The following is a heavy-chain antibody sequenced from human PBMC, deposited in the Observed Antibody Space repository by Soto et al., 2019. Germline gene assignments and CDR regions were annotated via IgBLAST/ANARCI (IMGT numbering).Heavy chain of an antibody. CDR2: ISYDGSNK. CDR1: GFTFSSYG. CDR3: AKEGVLYSSGSGLRFDY. D-gene: IGHD6-19*01. J-gene: IGHJ4*02. Sequence: GGSLRLSCAASGFTFSSYGMHWVRQAPGKGLEWVAVISYDGSNKYYADSVKGRFTISRDNSKNTLYLQMNSLRAEDTAVYYCAKEGVLYSSGSGLRFDYWGQGTLVTVSS. V-gene: IGHV3-30*18.